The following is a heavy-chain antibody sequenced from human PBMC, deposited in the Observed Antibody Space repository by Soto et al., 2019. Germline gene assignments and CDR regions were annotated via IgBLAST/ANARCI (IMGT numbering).Heavy chain of an antibody. CDR1: GYTFTSYD. CDR2: MNPNSGKT. CDR3: AIVRYCTNGVCDYYYYYGMDV. V-gene: IGHV1-8*01. Sequence: ASVKVSCQASGYTFTSYDINWVRQATGQGLEWMGWMNPNSGKTGDEQKFQGRVTMTRNTSTSTTYMEHSSLRSEDTAVYYCAIVRYCTNGVCDYYYYYGMDVCGQGTTVTVSS. J-gene: IGHJ6*02. D-gene: IGHD2-8*01.